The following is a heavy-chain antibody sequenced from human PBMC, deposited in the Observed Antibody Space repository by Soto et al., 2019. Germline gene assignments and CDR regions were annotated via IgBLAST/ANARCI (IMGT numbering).Heavy chain of an antibody. J-gene: IGHJ5*02. CDR2: IYYSGST. D-gene: IGHD2-15*01. Sequence: PSETLSLTCTVSGGSISSYYWSWIRQPPGKGLEWIGYIYYSGSTNYNPSLKSRVTISVDTSKNQFSLKLRSVTAADTAVYYCARDGCSGGSCYQYNWFDPWGQGTLVTVSS. V-gene: IGHV4-59*01. CDR3: ARDGCSGGSCYQYNWFDP. CDR1: GGSISSYY.